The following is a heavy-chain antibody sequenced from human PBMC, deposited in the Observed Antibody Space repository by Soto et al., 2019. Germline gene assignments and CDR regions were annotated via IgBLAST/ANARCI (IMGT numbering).Heavy chain of an antibody. CDR3: ARRYITGTTPVFDY. Sequence: ASVKVSCKASGYTFTSYDINWVRQATGQGLEWMGWMNPNSGNTGYAQKFQGRVTITRDTSASTAYMELSSLRSEDTAVYYCARRYITGTTPVFDYWGQGTLVTVSS. D-gene: IGHD1-20*01. V-gene: IGHV1-8*01. CDR1: GYTFTSYD. CDR2: MNPNSGNT. J-gene: IGHJ4*02.